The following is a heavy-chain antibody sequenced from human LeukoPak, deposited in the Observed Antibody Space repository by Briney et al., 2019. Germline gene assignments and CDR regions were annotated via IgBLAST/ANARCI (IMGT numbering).Heavy chain of an antibody. CDR3: ASLYYYDSSGYSDY. Sequence: GGSLRLSCAASGFTFSDYYMSWIRQALGEGLEWVSYISSSGSTIYYADSVKGRFTISRDNAKNSLYLQMNSLRAEDTAVYYCASLYYYDSSGYSDYWGQGTLVTVSS. CDR2: ISSSGSTI. J-gene: IGHJ4*02. D-gene: IGHD3-22*01. CDR1: GFTFSDYY. V-gene: IGHV3-11*01.